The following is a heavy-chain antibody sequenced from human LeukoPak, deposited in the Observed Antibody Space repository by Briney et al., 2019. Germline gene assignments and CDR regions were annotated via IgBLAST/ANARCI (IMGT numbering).Heavy chain of an antibody. CDR1: GGSISSYYY. J-gene: IGHJ4*02. V-gene: IGHV4-59*01. Sequence: PSETLSLTCTVSGGSISSYYYWSWIRPPPGKGLEWIGYIFYSGSTNYNPSLKSRVTTSVETSKNQFSLKLSSVTAADTAVYYCARERAAAGNFDYWGQGTLVTVSS. D-gene: IGHD6-13*01. CDR2: IFYSGST. CDR3: ARERAAAGNFDY.